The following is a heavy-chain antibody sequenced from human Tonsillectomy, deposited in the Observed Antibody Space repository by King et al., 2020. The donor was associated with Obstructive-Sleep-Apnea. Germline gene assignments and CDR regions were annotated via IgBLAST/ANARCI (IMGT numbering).Heavy chain of an antibody. CDR3: AKAGVRGVIFRLRLDY. Sequence: VQLVESGGGLVQPGGSLRLSCAASGFTFSSYGMSWVRQAPGKGLEWVSAIRGSGCSPYYADAVQGRVTISRDNSKNTLYLQMNSLRAEDTAVYYCAKAGVRGVIFRLRLDYWGQGTLVTVSS. J-gene: IGHJ4*02. CDR2: IRGSGCSP. V-gene: IGHV3-23*04. D-gene: IGHD3-10*01. CDR1: GFTFSSYG.